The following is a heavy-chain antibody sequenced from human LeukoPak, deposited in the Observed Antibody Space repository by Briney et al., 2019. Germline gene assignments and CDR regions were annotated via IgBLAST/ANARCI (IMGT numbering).Heavy chain of an antibody. D-gene: IGHD5-18*01. CDR1: GYSISNGYY. CDR3: ARRGYTYGWGWFDP. J-gene: IGHJ5*02. Sequence: SETLSLTCTVSGYSISNGYYWSWIRQPPGKGLEWIGEINHSGSTNYNPSLKSRVTISVDTSKNQFSLKVNSVTAADTAVYYCARRGYTYGWGWFDPWGQGTLVTVSS. V-gene: IGHV4-38-2*02. CDR2: INHSGST.